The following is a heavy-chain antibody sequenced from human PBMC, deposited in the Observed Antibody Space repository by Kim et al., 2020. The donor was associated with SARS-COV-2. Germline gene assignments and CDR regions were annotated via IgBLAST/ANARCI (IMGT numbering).Heavy chain of an antibody. CDR2: ISGSGGST. D-gene: IGHD3-10*01. CDR3: ATAGWGWYFDL. J-gene: IGHJ2*01. V-gene: IGHV3-23*01. CDR1: GFTFSSYA. Sequence: GGSLRLSCAASGFTFSSYAMSWVRQAPGKGLEWVSAISGSGGSTYYADSVKGRFTISRDNSKNTLYLQMNSLRAEDTAVYNCATAGWGWYFDLWGRGTLVTVSS.